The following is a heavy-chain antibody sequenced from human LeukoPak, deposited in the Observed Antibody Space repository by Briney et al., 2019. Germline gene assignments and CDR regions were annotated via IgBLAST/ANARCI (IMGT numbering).Heavy chain of an antibody. J-gene: IGHJ4*02. D-gene: IGHD3-22*01. CDR2: TSGDGGAT. CDR1: GFTFSSYA. V-gene: IGHV3-23*01. CDR3: ARDSSYYDSSGQPFDY. Sequence: GGSLRLSCAASGFTFSSYAMSWVRQSTGKGLEWVSSTSGDGGATYYSNSVKGRFTISRDNSRNTLYLQMNSLRAEDTAVYYCARDSSYYDSSGQPFDYWGQGTLVTVSS.